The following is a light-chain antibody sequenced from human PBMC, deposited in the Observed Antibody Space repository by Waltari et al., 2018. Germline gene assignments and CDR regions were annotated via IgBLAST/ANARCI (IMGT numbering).Light chain of an antibody. Sequence: EIVLTQSPGTLSLSLGERATVSCSASQSVSRCLAWYQQKPGQAPTLLIYGASTRPTGIPERFSGSGSGTDFSLTISRLEPDDFAVYYCQHYLRLPVTFGQGTTVEI. CDR1: QSVSRC. CDR3: QHYLRLPVT. CDR2: GAS. J-gene: IGKJ1*01. V-gene: IGKV3-20*01.